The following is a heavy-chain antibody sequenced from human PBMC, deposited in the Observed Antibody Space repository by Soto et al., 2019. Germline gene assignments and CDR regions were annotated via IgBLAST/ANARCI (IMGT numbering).Heavy chain of an antibody. V-gene: IGHV3-30*03. CDR2: ISIRGGDE. D-gene: IGHD6-6*01. Sequence: QVQLVESGGGVVQPGTSLRLSCAASGFTFSSYAMHWARQAPGKGLEGVTVISIRGGDEYYAESVRGRFTIARDDSKNTLYLQIDSLRVEDTAVYYCARGTIVARQHLDYWGQGTLVTVSS. CDR3: ARGTIVARQHLDY. J-gene: IGHJ4*02. CDR1: GFTFSSYA.